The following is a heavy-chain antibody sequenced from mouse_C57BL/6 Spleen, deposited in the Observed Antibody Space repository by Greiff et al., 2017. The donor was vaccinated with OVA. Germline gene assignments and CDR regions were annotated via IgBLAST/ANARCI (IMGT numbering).Heavy chain of an antibody. J-gene: IGHJ2*01. V-gene: IGHV1-53*01. CDR1: GYTFTSYW. CDR2: INPSNGGT. D-gene: IGHD1-1*01. CDR3: ATITTVVAKNFDY. Sequence: QVQLQQPGTELVKPGASVKLSCKASGYTFTSYWLHWVKQRPGQGLEWIGNINPSNGGTNYNEKFKSKATLTVEKSSSTAYMQLSSLTSEDSAVYYCATITTVVAKNFDYWGQGTTLTVSS.